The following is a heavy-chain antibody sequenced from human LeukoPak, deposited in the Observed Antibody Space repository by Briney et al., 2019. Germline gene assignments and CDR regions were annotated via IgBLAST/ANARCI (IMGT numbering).Heavy chain of an antibody. V-gene: IGHV1-2*02. CDR3: ARASFWESPINWFAP. J-gene: IGHJ5*02. Sequence: GASVKVSCTASGYTFTGYNMHWVRRAPGQGLEWVGWINPKNGGSNYAQKFQGRVTMTRDRSISTAYMELSRLTSDDTAVYYCARASFWESPINWFAPWGQGTLVTVSS. CDR1: GYTFTGYN. CDR2: INPKNGGS. D-gene: IGHD3-16*01.